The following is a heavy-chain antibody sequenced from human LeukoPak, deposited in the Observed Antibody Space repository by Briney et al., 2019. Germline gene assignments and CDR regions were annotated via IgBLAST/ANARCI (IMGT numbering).Heavy chain of an antibody. J-gene: IGHJ3*02. Sequence: GGSLRLSCAASGFPFSSYAMSWVRQAPGKGLEWVSAMSGGSTYYADSVRGRFTISRDNSKNTLYLQMNSLRAEDTAVYYCATLAARAFDIWGQGTMVTVSS. CDR2: MSGGST. V-gene: IGHV3-23*01. CDR3: ATLAARAFDI. D-gene: IGHD2-15*01. CDR1: GFPFSSYA.